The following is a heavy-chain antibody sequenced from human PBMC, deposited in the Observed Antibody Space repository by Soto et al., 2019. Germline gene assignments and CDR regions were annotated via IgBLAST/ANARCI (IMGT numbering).Heavy chain of an antibody. CDR3: ASGTNYYDSSGYYFDY. D-gene: IGHD3-22*01. Sequence: SETLSLTCTVSGGSISSGGYYWSWIRQHPGKGLEWIGYIYYSGSTYYNPSLKSRVTISVDTSKNQFSLKLSSVTAADTAVYYCASGTNYYDSSGYYFDYWGQGTLVNVSS. CDR2: IYYSGST. V-gene: IGHV4-31*03. CDR1: GGSISSGGYY. J-gene: IGHJ4*02.